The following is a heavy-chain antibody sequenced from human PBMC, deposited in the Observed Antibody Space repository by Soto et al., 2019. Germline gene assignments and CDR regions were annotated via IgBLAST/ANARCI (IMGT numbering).Heavy chain of an antibody. CDR2: IYNGEST. Sequence: QVQLQESGPGLVKPSETMSLTCSASGASISRFYWNWIRQPPGKGLEWIGHIYNGESTNYNPSLRSRVTLSVVTSKSQSSLKLASVTAADTAVYYCEQTTGWPGFDYSSQGTLVTVSS. CDR3: EQTTGWPGFDY. V-gene: IGHV4-59*01. J-gene: IGHJ4*02. D-gene: IGHD6-19*01. CDR1: GASISRFY.